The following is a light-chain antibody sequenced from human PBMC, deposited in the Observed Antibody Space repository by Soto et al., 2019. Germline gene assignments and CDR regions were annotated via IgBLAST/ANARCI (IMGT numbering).Light chain of an antibody. CDR2: GTS. CDR1: QDIRTD. J-gene: IGKJ1*01. V-gene: IGKV1-17*01. Sequence: DIQMTQSPSSLSASVGDRLTITCRASQDIRTDLVWFQQKPGKAPKRLIYGTSTLQSGVPSRFSGSGSGTEFTLTISSLQPEDFATYYCLQDNSYPRTFGQVTMVDIK. CDR3: LQDNSYPRT.